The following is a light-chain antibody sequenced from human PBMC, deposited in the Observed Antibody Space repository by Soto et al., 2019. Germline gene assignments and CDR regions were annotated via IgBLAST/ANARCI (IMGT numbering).Light chain of an antibody. CDR2: AVS. CDR1: GSDVGGYNY. V-gene: IGLV2-14*01. J-gene: IGLJ1*01. Sequence: QSVLTQPASVSGSPGQSITISCTGTGSDVGGYNYVSWYQQHPGKAPKLMIYAVSNRPSGVSNRFSGSKSGNTATLTISGLQAEDEADYYCCSYTVSGTYVFGTGTKSPS. CDR3: CSYTVSGTYV.